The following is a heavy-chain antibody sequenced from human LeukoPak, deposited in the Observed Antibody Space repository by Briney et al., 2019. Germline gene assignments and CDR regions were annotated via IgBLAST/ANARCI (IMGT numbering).Heavy chain of an antibody. CDR2: IYYSGST. CDR3: ARVGGNSGNYYYGMDV. CDR1: GGSISSGGYY. J-gene: IGHJ6*02. D-gene: IGHD4-23*01. Sequence: PSETLSLTCTVSGGSISSGGYYWSWIRQHPGKGLEWIGYIYYSGSTYYNPSLKSRVTISVDTSKNQFSLKLSSVTAADTAVYYCARVGGNSGNYYYGMDVWGQGTTVTVSS. V-gene: IGHV4-31*03.